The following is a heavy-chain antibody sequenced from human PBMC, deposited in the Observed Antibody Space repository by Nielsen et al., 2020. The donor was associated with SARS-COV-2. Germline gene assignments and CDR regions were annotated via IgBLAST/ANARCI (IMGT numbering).Heavy chain of an antibody. D-gene: IGHD3-3*01. CDR2: ISSSSYI. J-gene: IGHJ6*03. Sequence: WIRHPPGKGLEWVSSISSSSYIYYADSVKGRFTISRDNAKNSLYLQMNSLRAEDTAVYYCAREYDFWSGYYLYYYYYYMDVWGKGTTVTVSS. CDR3: AREYDFWSGYYLYYYYYYMDV. V-gene: IGHV3-69-1*01.